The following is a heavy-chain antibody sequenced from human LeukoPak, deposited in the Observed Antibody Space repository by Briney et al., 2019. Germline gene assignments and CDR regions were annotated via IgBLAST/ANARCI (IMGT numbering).Heavy chain of an antibody. V-gene: IGHV3-21*01. J-gene: IGHJ4*02. CDR1: GFTFSSYS. CDR3: ARDLRQLVNI. CDR2: ISSSSSYI. Sequence: GGSLRLSCAASGFTFSSYSMNWVRQAPGKGLEWVSSISSSSSYIYYADSVKGRFTISRDNAKNSLYLQMNSLGAEDTAVYYCARDLRQLVNIWGQGTLVTVSS. D-gene: IGHD6-13*01.